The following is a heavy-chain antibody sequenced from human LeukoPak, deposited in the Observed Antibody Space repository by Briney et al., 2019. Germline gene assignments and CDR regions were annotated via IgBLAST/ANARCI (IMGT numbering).Heavy chain of an antibody. CDR3: ARHEGGDIVVVPAAIPRYYFDY. CDR1: GGSFSGYY. Sequence: SETLSLTCAVYGGSFSGYYWSWIRQPPGKGLEWIGEINHSGRTNYNPSLKSRVTISVDTSKNQFSLKLSSVTAADTAVYYCARHEGGDIVVVPAAIPRYYFDYWGQGTLVTVSS. V-gene: IGHV4-34*01. D-gene: IGHD2-2*02. CDR2: INHSGRT. J-gene: IGHJ4*02.